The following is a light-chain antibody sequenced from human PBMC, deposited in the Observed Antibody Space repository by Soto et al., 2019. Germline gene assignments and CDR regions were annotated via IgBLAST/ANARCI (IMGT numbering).Light chain of an antibody. Sequence: SVLWQSPGGVSLCHGERGSLSCRASQSVSSSYLAWYQQKPGQAPRLLIYGASSRATGIPDRFSGSGSGTNLTLSISRLEPEDLAVYYCQQYGSSLTLGGGTKVDIK. CDR3: QQYGSSLT. J-gene: IGKJ4*01. V-gene: IGKV3-20*01. CDR2: GAS. CDR1: QSVSSSY.